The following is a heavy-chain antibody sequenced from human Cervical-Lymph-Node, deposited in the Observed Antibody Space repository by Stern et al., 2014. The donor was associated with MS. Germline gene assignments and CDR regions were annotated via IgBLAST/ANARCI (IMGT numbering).Heavy chain of an antibody. J-gene: IGHJ5*02. CDR1: GYTFTDNY. CDR3: ATGRYCSGGSCYDWFDP. V-gene: IGHV1-69-2*01. Sequence: EVQLVQSGAEVKKPGTAVKLSCKVSGYTFTDNYIHWVQQAPGRGLEWMGLVDPEDGKVIYAEKFQGRVSITADTSTDTAYMELSSLKSEDTAVYYCATGRYCSGGSCYDWFDPWGQGTLVTVSS. D-gene: IGHD2-15*01. CDR2: VDPEDGKV.